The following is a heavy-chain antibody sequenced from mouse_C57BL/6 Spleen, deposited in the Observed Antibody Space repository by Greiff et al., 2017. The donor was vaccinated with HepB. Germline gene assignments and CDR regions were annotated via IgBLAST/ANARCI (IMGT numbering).Heavy chain of an antibody. Sequence: EVKVVESGGGLVKPGGSLKLSCAASGFTFSSYAMSWVRQTPEKRLEWVATISDGGSYTYYPDNVKGRFTISRDNAKNNLYLQMSHLKSEDTAMYYCARDPTDYSFDYWGQGTTLTVSS. CDR1: GFTFSSYA. J-gene: IGHJ2*01. CDR3: ARDPTDYSFDY. CDR2: ISDGGSYT. V-gene: IGHV5-4*01.